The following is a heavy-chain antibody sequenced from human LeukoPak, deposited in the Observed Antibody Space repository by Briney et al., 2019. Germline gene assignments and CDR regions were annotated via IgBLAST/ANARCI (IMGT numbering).Heavy chain of an antibody. CDR2: IKQDGTEK. D-gene: IGHD4-11*01. CDR3: ARDSDYSDYD. Sequence: PGGSLRLSCAASGFTFSSYSMNWVRQAPGKGLEWVANIKQDGTEKYYLDSVKGRFIISRDNAKNSLYLQMNSLRVEDTAVYYCARDSDYSDYDWGQGTLVTVSS. CDR1: GFTFSSYS. V-gene: IGHV3-7*01. J-gene: IGHJ4*02.